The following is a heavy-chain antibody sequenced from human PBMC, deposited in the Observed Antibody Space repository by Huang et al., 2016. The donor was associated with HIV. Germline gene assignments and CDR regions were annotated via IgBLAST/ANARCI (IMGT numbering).Heavy chain of an antibody. CDR1: GYTFFTYS. V-gene: IGHV1-18*01. CDR3: ARFRGPQVTLNWLDP. J-gene: IGHJ5*02. CDR2: VSTYNGHT. D-gene: IGHD3-10*01. Sequence: QVQLVQSGPEMKKPGATVNVSCKASGYTFFTYSISWGGQAPGQGLEWMGWVSTYNGHTNYAQKFQGRLTLTTDVSTSSAYMELKNLRSDDTAVYYCARFRGPQVTLNWLDPWGQGTLVTVSS.